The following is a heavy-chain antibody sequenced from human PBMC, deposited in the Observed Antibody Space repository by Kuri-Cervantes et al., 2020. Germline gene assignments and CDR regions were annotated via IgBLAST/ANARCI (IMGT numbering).Heavy chain of an antibody. CDR2: ISSSGSTI. D-gene: IGHD3-3*01. CDR3: AKDRGSAYYDFWSGSPRYYFDY. J-gene: IGHJ4*02. CDR1: GFTFSDYY. Sequence: GESLKISCAASGFTFSDYYMSWIRQAPGKGLEWVSYISSSGSTIYYADSVKGRFTISRGNSKNTLYLQMNSLRAEDTAVYYCAKDRGSAYYDFWSGSPRYYFDYWGQGTLVTVSS. V-gene: IGHV3-11*04.